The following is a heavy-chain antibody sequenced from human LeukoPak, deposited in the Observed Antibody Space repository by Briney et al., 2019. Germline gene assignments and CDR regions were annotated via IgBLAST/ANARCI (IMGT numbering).Heavy chain of an antibody. CDR1: GFTFGSYS. CDR2: VSSSSSYI. V-gene: IGHV3-21*01. CDR3: ARDRGGMDV. Sequence: GGSLRLSCAASGFTFGSYSMNWVRQAPGKGLEWVSFVSSSSSYIYYADLVKGRFTISRDNAKNSLYLQMNSLRAEDTAVYYCARDRGGMDVWGQGTTVTVSS. J-gene: IGHJ6*02.